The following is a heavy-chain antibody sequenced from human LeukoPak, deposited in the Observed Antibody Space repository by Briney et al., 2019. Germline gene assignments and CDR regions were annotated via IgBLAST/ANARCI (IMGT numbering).Heavy chain of an antibody. V-gene: IGHV4-38-2*02. J-gene: IGHJ5*02. CDR3: VRGPLLWFAELRFDP. Sequence: SETLSLTCTVSGYTISSGYYWGWIRHPPGKGLEWIGSMYHSGTTYYNASLKSRATISVDTSKNQISLKMNSMTAADTAVYYCVRGPLLWFAELRFDPWGQGTLVTVSS. CDR2: MYHSGTT. D-gene: IGHD3-10*01. CDR1: GYTISSGYY.